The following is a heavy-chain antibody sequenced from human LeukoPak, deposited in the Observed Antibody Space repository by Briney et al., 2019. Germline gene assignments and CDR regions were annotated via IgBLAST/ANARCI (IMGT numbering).Heavy chain of an antibody. CDR2: IYHSGST. V-gene: IGHV4-30-2*01. Sequence: SQTLSLTCAVSGGSISSGGYSWSWIRQPPGKGLEWIGYIYHSGSTYYNPSLKSRVTISVDRSKNQFSLKLSSVTAADTAVYYCARAGGYYDILTGYEQDAFDIWGQGTMVTVSS. D-gene: IGHD3-9*01. CDR3: ARAGGYYDILTGYEQDAFDI. CDR1: GGSISSGGYS. J-gene: IGHJ3*02.